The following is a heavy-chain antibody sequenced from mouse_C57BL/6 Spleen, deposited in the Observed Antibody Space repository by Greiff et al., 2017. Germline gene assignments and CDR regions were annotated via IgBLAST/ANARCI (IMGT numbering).Heavy chain of an antibody. CDR2: IDPSDSET. D-gene: IGHD2-3*01. J-gene: IGHJ4*01. CDR3: ARYDDYYAMDY. V-gene: IGHV1-52*01. CDR1: GYTFTSYW. Sequence: VKLMESGPELVRPGSSVKLSCKASGYTFTSYWMHWVKQRPIQGLEWIGNIDPSDSETHYNQKFKDKATLTVDKSSITAYMQLSSLTSEDSAVYYCARYDDYYAMDYWGQGTSVTVSS.